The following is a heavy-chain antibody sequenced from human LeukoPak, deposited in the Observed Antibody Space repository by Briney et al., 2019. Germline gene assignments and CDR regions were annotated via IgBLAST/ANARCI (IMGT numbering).Heavy chain of an antibody. J-gene: IGHJ4*02. V-gene: IGHV4-38-2*02. CDR1: GYSISSGYY. CDR3: ARGYSSGWDDY. Sequence: PSETLSLTCTVSGYSISSGYYWGWIRQPPGKGLEWIGSIYHSGSTYYNPSLKSRVTISVDTSKNQFSLKLSSVTAADTAVYYCARGYSSGWDDYWGQGTLVTVSS. CDR2: IYHSGST. D-gene: IGHD6-19*01.